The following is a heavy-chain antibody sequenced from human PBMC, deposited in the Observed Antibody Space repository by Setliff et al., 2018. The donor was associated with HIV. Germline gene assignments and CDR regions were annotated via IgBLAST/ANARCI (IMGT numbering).Heavy chain of an antibody. J-gene: IGHJ3*02. CDR3: ARDRIEFVAEDPHDVFDI. V-gene: IGHV4-4*07. Sequence: NPSETLSLTCSASGHSISGYYWSWIRQPAGRGLEWIGRIHTSGNTNYNPSLRGRVTMSVDMSKNQFSLKLTSVSAADTAVYYCARDRIEFVAEDPHDVFDIWGRGTLVTVSS. CDR2: IHTSGNT. D-gene: IGHD5-12*01. CDR1: GHSISGYY.